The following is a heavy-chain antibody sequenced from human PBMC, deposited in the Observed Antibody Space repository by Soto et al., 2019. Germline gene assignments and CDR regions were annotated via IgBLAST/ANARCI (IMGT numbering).Heavy chain of an antibody. D-gene: IGHD3-16*01. J-gene: IGHJ4*02. Sequence: PGGSLRLSCAASGFSFGSYAMSWVRQAPGKGLEWVSAISGTGGTTHYADSVKGLFTIARDNSKNTLYLQMNSLRAEDTAVYYCATRADAYTRAPFWGPGTLVTVSS. CDR3: ATRADAYTRAPF. CDR2: ISGTGGTT. V-gene: IGHV3-23*01. CDR1: GFSFGSYA.